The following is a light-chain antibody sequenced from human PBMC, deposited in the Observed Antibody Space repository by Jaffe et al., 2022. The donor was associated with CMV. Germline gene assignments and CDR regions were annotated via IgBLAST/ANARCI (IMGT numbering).Light chain of an antibody. V-gene: IGKV3-20*01. J-gene: IGKJ1*01. Sequence: ELVLTQSPGTLSLSPGERATLSCRASQIFSSSYLAWYQQKPGQAPRLLIYGASSRATGIPDRFSGSGSGTDFTLTVSRLEPEDFAVYYCQHYGSSRWTFGQGTKVQIK. CDR2: GAS. CDR3: QHYGSSRWT. CDR1: QIFSSSY.